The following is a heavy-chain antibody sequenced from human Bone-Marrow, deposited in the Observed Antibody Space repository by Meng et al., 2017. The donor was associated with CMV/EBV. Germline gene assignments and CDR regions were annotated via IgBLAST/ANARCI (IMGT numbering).Heavy chain of an antibody. Sequence: GGSLRLSCTASGFTFSSCSMNWVRQAPGKGLEWVSSISSSSSYIYYADSVKGRFTISRDNAKNSLYLQMNSLRAEDTAVYYCAGYYDILTGYSRFDYWGQGTLVTVSS. CDR1: GFTFSSCS. CDR2: ISSSSSYI. D-gene: IGHD3-9*01. V-gene: IGHV3-21*01. J-gene: IGHJ4*02. CDR3: AGYYDILTGYSRFDY.